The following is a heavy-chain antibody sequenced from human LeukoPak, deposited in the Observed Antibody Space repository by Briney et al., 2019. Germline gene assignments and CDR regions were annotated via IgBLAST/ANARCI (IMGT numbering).Heavy chain of an antibody. CDR1: EFTFSSNA. CDR2: ISDSGGST. D-gene: IGHD2-2*01. Sequence: GGSLRLSCAASEFTFSSNAMSWVRQAPGKGLEWVSAISDSGGSTYYADSVKGRFTVSRDNSKNTMYLQMNSLRAEDTAVYYCAKDRRACSSSSCYYRFDYWGQGTLVTVSS. CDR3: AKDRRACSSSSCYYRFDY. J-gene: IGHJ4*02. V-gene: IGHV3-23*01.